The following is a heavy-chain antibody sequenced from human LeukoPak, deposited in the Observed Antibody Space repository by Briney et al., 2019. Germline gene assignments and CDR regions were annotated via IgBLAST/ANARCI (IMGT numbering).Heavy chain of an antibody. Sequence: PGGSLRLSCVASGFSLSGYGMHWVRQAPGQELEWVAAISFDGSNTYYADSVKGRFTISRDNSKNTLYLQVNSLRAEDTTVYYCARGRGNSYQYFDYWGQGTLVTVSS. V-gene: IGHV3-33*01. CDR3: ARGRGNSYQYFDY. CDR1: GFSLSGYG. J-gene: IGHJ4*02. CDR2: ISFDGSNT. D-gene: IGHD6-6*01.